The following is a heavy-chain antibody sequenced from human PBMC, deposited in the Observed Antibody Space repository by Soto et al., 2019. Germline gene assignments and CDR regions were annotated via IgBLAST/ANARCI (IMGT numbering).Heavy chain of an antibody. CDR3: AKELHTSSGWSQVIY. D-gene: IGHD6-19*01. J-gene: IGHJ4*02. Sequence: GGSLRLSCAASGFTFSSYAMSWVRQAPGKGLEWVSAISGSGVSTYYADSVRGRFAISRDNSKNTLYLQMNSLRAEDTAVYYCAKELHTSSGWSQVIYWGQGTLVTVSS. CDR2: ISGSGVST. CDR1: GFTFSSYA. V-gene: IGHV3-23*01.